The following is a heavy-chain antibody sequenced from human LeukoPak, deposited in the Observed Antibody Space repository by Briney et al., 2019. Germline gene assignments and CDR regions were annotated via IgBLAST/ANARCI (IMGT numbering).Heavy chain of an antibody. CDR2: ISSSGSTI. CDR1: GFAFSSYE. CDR3: AREDSSGYYYRGSFDY. V-gene: IGHV3-48*03. D-gene: IGHD3-22*01. Sequence: PGGSLRLSGAASGFAFSSYEMNWVRQAPGKGLEWVSYISSSGSTIDYADSVKGRFTISRDNAKNSLYLQMNSLRAEDTAVYYCAREDSSGYYYRGSFDYWGQGTLVTVSS. J-gene: IGHJ4*02.